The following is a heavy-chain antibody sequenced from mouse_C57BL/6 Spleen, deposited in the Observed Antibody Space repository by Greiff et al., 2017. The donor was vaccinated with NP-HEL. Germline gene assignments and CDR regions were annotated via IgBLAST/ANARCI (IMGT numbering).Heavy chain of an antibody. CDR2: IYPRSGNT. V-gene: IGHV1-81*01. Sequence: QVQLKESGAELARPGASVKLSCKASGYTFTSYGISWVKQRTGQGLEWIGEIYPRSGNTYYNEQFKGKATLTADKSSSTAYMELRSLTSEDSAVYFCARWVTTYYFDYWGQGTTLTVSS. D-gene: IGHD2-2*01. CDR3: ARWVTTYYFDY. CDR1: GYTFTSYG. J-gene: IGHJ2*01.